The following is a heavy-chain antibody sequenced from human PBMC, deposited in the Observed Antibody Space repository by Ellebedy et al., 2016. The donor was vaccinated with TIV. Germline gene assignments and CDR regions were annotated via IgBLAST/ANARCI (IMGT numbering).Heavy chain of an antibody. D-gene: IGHD3-9*01. CDR1: GGSISSSSYY. V-gene: IGHV4-61*02. CDR2: IYTSGST. J-gene: IGHJ4*02. CDR3: ARVGGDLAGFRSYDY. Sequence: SETLSLTCTVSGGSISSSSYYWSWIRQPAGKGLEWIGRIYTSGSTNYNPSLKSRVAISVDTSKNQFSLKMSSVTAADTAVYYCARVGGDLAGFRSYDYWGQGTLVTVSS.